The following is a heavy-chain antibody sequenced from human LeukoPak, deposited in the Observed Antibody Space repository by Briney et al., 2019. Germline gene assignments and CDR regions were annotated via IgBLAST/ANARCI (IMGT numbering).Heavy chain of an antibody. CDR2: ISSSGSYI. D-gene: IGHD1-14*01. CDR1: GFTFSSYN. V-gene: IGHV3-21*01. J-gene: IGHJ3*02. Sequence: GGSLRLSCAASGFTFSSYNMNWVRQAPGKGLEWVSSISSSGSYIYSADPVKGRFTISRDNAKNSLYLQMNSLRAEDTAVYYCARRRGTETGAFDIWGQGTMVTVSS. CDR3: ARRRGTETGAFDI.